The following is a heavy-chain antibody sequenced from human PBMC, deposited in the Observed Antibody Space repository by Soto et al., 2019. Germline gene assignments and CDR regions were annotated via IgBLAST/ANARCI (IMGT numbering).Heavy chain of an antibody. D-gene: IGHD6-13*01. Sequence: GGSLRLSCAASGFTFSSYSMNWVRQAPGKGLEWVSSISSSSSYIYYADSVKGRFTIARDNPKNSLYLQMNSLRAENTAVYYCACQPPVRSIAAAGDTDYWGEGTLVTVSS. CDR2: ISSSSSYI. V-gene: IGHV3-21*01. CDR3: ACQPPVRSIAAAGDTDY. CDR1: GFTFSSYS. J-gene: IGHJ4*02.